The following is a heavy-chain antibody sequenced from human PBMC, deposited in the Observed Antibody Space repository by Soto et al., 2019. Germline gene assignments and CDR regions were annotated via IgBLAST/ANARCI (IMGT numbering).Heavy chain of an antibody. Sequence: QVRLVQSGAEVRRPGASVRVSCKASGDTHTIYFIHWLRQSPGQGLEWMGWINSVSGGANYAPRFQGRVAMTRDRSSATAFMELSRLRSDDTAVYYCARGGSYYAHWGQGTLVTVSS. CDR2: INSVSGGA. J-gene: IGHJ4*02. D-gene: IGHD1-26*01. CDR3: ARGGSYYAH. CDR1: GDTHTIYF. V-gene: IGHV1-2*02.